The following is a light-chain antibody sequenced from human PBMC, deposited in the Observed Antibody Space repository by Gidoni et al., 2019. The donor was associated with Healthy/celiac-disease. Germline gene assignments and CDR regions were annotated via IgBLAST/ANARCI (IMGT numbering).Light chain of an antibody. J-gene: IGKJ4*02. V-gene: IGKV1-5*03. CDR2: KAC. CDR3: QQYNSYSLT. CDR1: LSISSW. Sequence: DIQMTHSPSTLSASVGDRVTITCRASLSISSWLAWYQQKPGKATNLLIYKACSLESGVPSRCGGSGAGTEFTLTSSSLQPDDFATYYCQQYNSYSLTFGGGTKVEIK.